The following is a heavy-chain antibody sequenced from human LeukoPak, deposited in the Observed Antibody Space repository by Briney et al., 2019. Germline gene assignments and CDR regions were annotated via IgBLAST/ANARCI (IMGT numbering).Heavy chain of an antibody. CDR1: GGSVSSGSYY. D-gene: IGHD1-20*01. V-gene: IGHV4-61*02. J-gene: IGHJ4*02. Sequence: SETLSLTCTVSGGSVSSGSYYWSWIRQPAGKGLEWIGRIYTSGSTNYNPSLKSRVTMSVDTSKNQFSLKLSSVTAADTAVYYCARGHITGSRDFDYWGQGTLVTVSS. CDR3: ARGHITGSRDFDY. CDR2: IYTSGST.